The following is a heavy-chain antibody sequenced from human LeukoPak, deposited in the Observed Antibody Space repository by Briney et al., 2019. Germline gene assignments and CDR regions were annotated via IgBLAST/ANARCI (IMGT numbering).Heavy chain of an antibody. CDR3: AKENYYGMAV. CDR1: GGSISSGSDY. V-gene: IGHV4-31*03. CDR2: IYYSGST. J-gene: IGHJ6*02. Sequence: SQTLSLTCTVSGGSISSGSDYWSWIRQHPGKGLEWLGYIYYSGSTYYNPSLKSRVTISVDTSKNQFSLKVSSVTAADTAVYYCAKENYYGMAVWGQGTTVTVSS.